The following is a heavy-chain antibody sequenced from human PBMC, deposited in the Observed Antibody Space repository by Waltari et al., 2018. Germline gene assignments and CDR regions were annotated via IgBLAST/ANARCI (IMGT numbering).Heavy chain of an antibody. V-gene: IGHV3-21*01. J-gene: IGHJ6*03. Sequence: EVQLVESGGGLVKPGGSLRLSCAASGFTFSSYSMNWVRQAPGKGLEWVSSISSSSSYIYYADSVKGRFTISRDNAKNSLYLQMNSLRAEDTAVYYCARETRADHRRRGYMDVWGKGTTVTISS. CDR2: ISSSSSYI. CDR1: GFTFSSYS. CDR3: ARETRADHRRRGYMDV. D-gene: IGHD3-10*01.